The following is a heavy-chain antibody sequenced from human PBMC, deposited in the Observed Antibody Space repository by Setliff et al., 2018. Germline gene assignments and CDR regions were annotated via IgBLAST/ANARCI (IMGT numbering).Heavy chain of an antibody. D-gene: IGHD1-20*01. Sequence: VASVKVSCKASGGTFSSYAISWVRQAPGQGLGWMGRIIPIFGTANYAQKFQGRVTITADKSTSTAYMELSSLRSEDTAVYYCARARSFNWIDIDYWGQGTLVTVPQ. CDR1: GGTFSSYA. V-gene: IGHV1-69*06. CDR2: IIPIFGTA. J-gene: IGHJ4*02. CDR3: ARARSFNWIDIDY.